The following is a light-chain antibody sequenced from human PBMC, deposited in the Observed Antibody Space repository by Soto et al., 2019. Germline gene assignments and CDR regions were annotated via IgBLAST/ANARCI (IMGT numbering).Light chain of an antibody. CDR3: QHYASFSGT. Sequence: DIQMTQSPSSVSASVGDRVTITCRASQSISNWVAWYQLKSGKAPNLLIYKASTLETGVPSRFSGSGSGTEFTLTISTLQPDDFATYYCQHYASFSGTFGQGTKVDIK. J-gene: IGKJ1*01. V-gene: IGKV1-5*03. CDR1: QSISNW. CDR2: KAS.